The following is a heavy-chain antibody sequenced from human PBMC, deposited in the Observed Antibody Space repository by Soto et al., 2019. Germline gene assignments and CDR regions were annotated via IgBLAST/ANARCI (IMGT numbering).Heavy chain of an antibody. Sequence: PGGSLRLSCAASGFTFSSYAMSWVRQAPGKGLEWVSAISGSGGSTYYADSVKGRFTISRDNSKNTLYLQMNSLRAEDTAVYYCAKDLPRYFDWLLHLPNFDYWGQGTLVTVSS. CDR3: AKDLPRYFDWLLHLPNFDY. V-gene: IGHV3-23*01. CDR2: ISGSGGST. D-gene: IGHD3-9*01. CDR1: GFTFSSYA. J-gene: IGHJ4*02.